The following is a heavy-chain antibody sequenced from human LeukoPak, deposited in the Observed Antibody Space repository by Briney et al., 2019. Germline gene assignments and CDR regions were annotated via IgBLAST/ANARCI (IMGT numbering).Heavy chain of an antibody. CDR1: GYTFTSYG. CDR2: ISAYNGNT. Sequence: ASVKVSCKASGYTFTSYGISWGRQAPGQGLEWMGWISAYNGNTNYAQKLQGRVTMTTDTSTSTAYMELSSLRSAPPAVYYCAKSYLREQWVDYWGQGTLVTVSS. J-gene: IGHJ4*02. V-gene: IGHV1-18*01. CDR3: AKSYLREQWVDY. D-gene: IGHD6-19*01.